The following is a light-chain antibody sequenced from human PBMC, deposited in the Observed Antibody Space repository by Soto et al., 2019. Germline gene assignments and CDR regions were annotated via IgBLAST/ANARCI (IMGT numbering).Light chain of an antibody. CDR2: GAS. V-gene: IGKV3-15*01. CDR1: QSVGNK. Sequence: EIVLTQSPVTLSVSTGERATLSCRASQSVGNKLGWYQQRPGQAPSLLILGASTRATGVPAKYSGSRSGTEFSLTFNNLQSEDSAIYYCHQYASWSPFTFGQGTRLQIK. J-gene: IGKJ5*01. CDR3: HQYASWSPFT.